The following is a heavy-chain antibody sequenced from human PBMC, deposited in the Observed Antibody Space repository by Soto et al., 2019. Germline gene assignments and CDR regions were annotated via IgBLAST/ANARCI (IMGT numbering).Heavy chain of an antibody. CDR3: AREGIAAADPADY. V-gene: IGHV3-21*01. Sequence: PGGSLRLSCAASGFTFSSYSMNWVRQAPGKGLEWVSSISSSSSYIYYADSVKGRFTISRDNAKNSLYLQMNSLRAEDTAVYYCAREGIAAADPADYWGQGTLVTVS. D-gene: IGHD6-13*01. CDR1: GFTFSSYS. CDR2: ISSSSSYI. J-gene: IGHJ4*02.